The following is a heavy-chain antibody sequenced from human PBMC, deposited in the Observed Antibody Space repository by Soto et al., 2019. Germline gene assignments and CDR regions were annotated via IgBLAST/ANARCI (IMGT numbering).Heavy chain of an antibody. J-gene: IGHJ4*02. Sequence: EVQLVESGGGLIQPGGSLRLSCAASGFNFIRKYMIWVRQAPGKGLEWVSILYSGGTTYYADSVKGRFTISRDTSENTLYLQMNSLRAEDTAVYYCARGLYDSGCFYFDFWGQGTLVTVSS. D-gene: IGHD3-10*01. CDR1: GFNFIRKY. CDR3: ARGLYDSGCFYFDF. V-gene: IGHV3-53*01. CDR2: LYSGGTT.